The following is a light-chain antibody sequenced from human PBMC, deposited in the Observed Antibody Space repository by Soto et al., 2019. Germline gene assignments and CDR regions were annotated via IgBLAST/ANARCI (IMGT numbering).Light chain of an antibody. CDR3: GAWDSSLSGVV. CDR1: SSNIGNNY. CDR2: DNN. V-gene: IGLV1-51*01. J-gene: IGLJ2*01. Sequence: QSVLTQPPSVSAAPGQKVTISCSGSSSNIGNNYVSWYQHLPGTAPKLLIYDNNERSSGIPDRFSGSKSGTSATLGITGLQTGDEADYYCGAWDSSLSGVVFGGGTKVTVL.